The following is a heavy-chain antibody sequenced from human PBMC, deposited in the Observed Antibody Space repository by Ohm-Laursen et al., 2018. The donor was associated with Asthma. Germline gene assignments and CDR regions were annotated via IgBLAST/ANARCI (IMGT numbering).Heavy chain of an antibody. CDR3: VTLTTVTTALDY. Sequence: GTLSLTCTVYGGSFSGYYWSWIRQPPGKGLEWIGEINHSGSTNYNPSLKSRVTISVDTSKNQFSLKLSSVTAADTAVYYCVTLTTVTTALDYWGQGTLVTVSS. J-gene: IGHJ4*02. D-gene: IGHD4-17*01. CDR2: INHSGST. V-gene: IGHV4-34*01. CDR1: GGSFSGYY.